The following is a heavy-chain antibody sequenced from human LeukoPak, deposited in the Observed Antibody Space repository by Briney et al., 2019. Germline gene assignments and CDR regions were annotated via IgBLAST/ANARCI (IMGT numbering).Heavy chain of an antibody. CDR1: GYSFINYY. V-gene: IGHV1-46*01. CDR2: TNPSDGSA. CDR3: ARGEYYGSGSYLVDYYAMDA. J-gene: IGHJ6*04. Sequence: GASVKVSCKASGYSFINYYLHWVRQAPGQGLEWMGITNPSDGSASYAQRFQGRLTMTRETSTSTVYMELSSLNSEDTAVYYCARGEYYGSGSYLVDYYAMDAWGKGTTVTVSS. D-gene: IGHD3-10*01.